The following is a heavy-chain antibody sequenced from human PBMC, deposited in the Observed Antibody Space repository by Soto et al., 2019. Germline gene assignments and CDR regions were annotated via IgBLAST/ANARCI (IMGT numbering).Heavy chain of an antibody. D-gene: IGHD6-13*01. Sequence: SETLSLTCAVSGGSISSYYWSWIRQPPGKGLEWIGYIYYSGSTNYNPSLKSRVTISVDTSKNQFSLKLSSVTAADTAVYYCARLVSLQYSSSWYYFDYWGQGTLVTVSS. CDR1: GGSISSYY. J-gene: IGHJ4*02. CDR3: ARLVSLQYSSSWYYFDY. V-gene: IGHV4-59*01. CDR2: IYYSGST.